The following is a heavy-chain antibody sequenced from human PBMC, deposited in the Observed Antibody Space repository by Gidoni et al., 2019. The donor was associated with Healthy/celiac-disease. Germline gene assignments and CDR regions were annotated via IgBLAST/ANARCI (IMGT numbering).Heavy chain of an antibody. CDR3: ARRDSTVAAAGYFDY. Sequence: EVQLVVSGGGLVQLGGSLRLSCAASGFPFSGYSMNWVRQAPGKGLEWVSYISSSSSTIYYADSVKGRFTISRDNAKNSLYLQMNSLRDEDTAVYYCARRDSTVAAAGYFDYWGQGTLVTVSS. CDR2: ISSSSSTI. J-gene: IGHJ4*02. V-gene: IGHV3-48*02. D-gene: IGHD6-13*01. CDR1: GFPFSGYS.